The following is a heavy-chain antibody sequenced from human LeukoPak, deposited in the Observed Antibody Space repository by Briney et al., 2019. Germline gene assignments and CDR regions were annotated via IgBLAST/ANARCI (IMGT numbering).Heavy chain of an antibody. Sequence: SETLSLTCTVSGGSISSYYWSWIRQPPGKGLEWIGHIYGSGSTDYNPSLKSRVTLSVDTSKNQFSLKLSSVTAADTAVYYCAREGTSGTHLNWFDPWGQGTLVTVSS. CDR2: IYGSGST. CDR3: AREGTSGTHLNWFDP. J-gene: IGHJ5*02. CDR1: GGSISSYY. V-gene: IGHV4-59*01. D-gene: IGHD1-1*01.